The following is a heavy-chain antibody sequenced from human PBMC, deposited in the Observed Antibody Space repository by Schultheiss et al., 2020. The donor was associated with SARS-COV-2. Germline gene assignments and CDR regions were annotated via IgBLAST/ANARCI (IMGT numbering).Heavy chain of an antibody. CDR2: INPSGGST. V-gene: IGHV1-46*01. CDR1: GYTFTGYN. CDR3: AAESHSSGRAT. D-gene: IGHD6-19*01. Sequence: ASVKVSCKASGYTFTGYNMSWLRQAPGQGLEWMGIINPSGGSTSYAQKFQERVTITRDMSTSTAYMELSSLRSEDTAVYYCAAESHSSGRATWGQGTLVTVSS. J-gene: IGHJ4*02.